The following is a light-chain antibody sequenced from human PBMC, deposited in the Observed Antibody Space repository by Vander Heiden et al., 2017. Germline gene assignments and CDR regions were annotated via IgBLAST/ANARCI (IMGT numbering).Light chain of an antibody. CDR1: QGISSY. J-gene: IGKJ3*01. CDR3: QQLNSYPPVT. V-gene: IGKV1-9*01. CDR2: AAS. Sequence: DIQLPQSPSFLSASVGDRVTITCRASQGISSYLAWYQQKPGKAPKLLIYAASTLQSGVPSRFSGSGSGTEFTLTISSLQPEDFATYYCQQLNSYPPVTFGPGTKVDIK.